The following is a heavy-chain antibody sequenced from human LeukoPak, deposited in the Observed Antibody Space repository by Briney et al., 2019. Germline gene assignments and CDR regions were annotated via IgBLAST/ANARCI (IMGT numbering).Heavy chain of an antibody. CDR1: GFTVSYNY. Sequence: SGGSLRLSCAASGFTVSYNYMTWVRQAPGKGLEWVSVIFTGGTINYADSVKGRFTISRDNSKNTLYLQMNSLRDEDTAVYYCARGPEYYDTSVYGAGPNGDYWGQGILVTVSS. J-gene: IGHJ4*02. D-gene: IGHD3-22*01. V-gene: IGHV3-53*01. CDR3: ARGPEYYDTSVYGAGPNGDY. CDR2: IFTGGTI.